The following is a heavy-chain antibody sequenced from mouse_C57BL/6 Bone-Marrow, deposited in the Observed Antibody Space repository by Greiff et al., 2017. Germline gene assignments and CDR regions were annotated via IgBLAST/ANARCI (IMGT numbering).Heavy chain of an antibody. CDR2: INPRDGST. Sequence: QVQLQQSDAELVKPGASVKISCKVSGYTFTDHTMHWVKQRPEQGLEWIGNINPRDGSTKYNEKFKGKATLTADKSSSTSYMQRSSLTAEDSAVYFCARSVLRRAYWGEGTLVTVSA. CDR1: GYTFTDHT. CDR3: ARSVLRRAY. J-gene: IGHJ3*01. D-gene: IGHD1-2*01. V-gene: IGHV1-78*01.